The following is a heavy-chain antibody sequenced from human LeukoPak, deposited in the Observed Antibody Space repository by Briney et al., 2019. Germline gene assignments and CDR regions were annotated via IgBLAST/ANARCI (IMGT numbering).Heavy chain of an antibody. Sequence: PSETLSLTCTVSGGSVSSGSYYWSWIRQPPGKGLEWIGYIYYSGSTNYNPSLKSRVTISVDTSKNQFSLKLSSVTAADTAVYYCARDFSVYYGSGAPGWFDPWGREPWSPSPQ. CDR3: ARDFSVYYGSGAPGWFDP. CDR2: IYYSGST. V-gene: IGHV4-61*01. J-gene: IGHJ5*02. D-gene: IGHD3-10*01. CDR1: GGSVSSGSYY.